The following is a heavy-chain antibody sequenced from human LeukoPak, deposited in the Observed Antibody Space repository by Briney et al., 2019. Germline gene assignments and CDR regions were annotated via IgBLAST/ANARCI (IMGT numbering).Heavy chain of an antibody. CDR1: GGTFSSYA. CDR2: IIPIFGTA. Sequence: SVKVSCKASGGTFSSYAISWVRQAPGQGLEWMGGIIPIFGTANYAQKFQGRVAITTDESTSTAYMELSSLRSEDTAVYYCARGRDYSPTRGYYYMDVWGKGTTVTVSS. D-gene: IGHD4-11*01. CDR3: ARGRDYSPTRGYYYMDV. J-gene: IGHJ6*03. V-gene: IGHV1-69*05.